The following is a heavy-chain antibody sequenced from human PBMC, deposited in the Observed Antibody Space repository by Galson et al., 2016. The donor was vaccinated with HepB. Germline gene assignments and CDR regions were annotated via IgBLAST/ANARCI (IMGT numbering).Heavy chain of an antibody. CDR1: GFTFSSYA. Sequence: SLRLSCAASGFTFSSYAMSWVRQAPGKGLEWVSLISGSGPNTYYADSVKGRFTISRDNSRNTPYLQMNSLRAEDTAVYYCAKDLTVTLHWFDPWGQGTLVTVSS. J-gene: IGHJ5*02. D-gene: IGHD2-15*01. CDR3: AKDLTVTLHWFDP. CDR2: ISGSGPNT. V-gene: IGHV3-23*01.